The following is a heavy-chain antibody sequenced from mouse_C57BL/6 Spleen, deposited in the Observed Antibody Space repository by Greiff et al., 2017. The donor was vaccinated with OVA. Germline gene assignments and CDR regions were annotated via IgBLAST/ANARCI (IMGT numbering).Heavy chain of an antibody. J-gene: IGHJ1*03. CDR2: INPYNGGT. V-gene: IGHV1-19*01. CDR1: GYTFTDYY. CDR3: ARRGANWDGYFDV. Sequence: EVKLQESGPVLVKPGASVKMSCKASGYTFTDYYMNWVKQSHGKSLEWIGVINPYNGGTSYNQKFKGKATLTVDKSSSTAYMELNSLTSEDSAVYYGARRGANWDGYFDVWGTGTTVTVSS. D-gene: IGHD4-1*01.